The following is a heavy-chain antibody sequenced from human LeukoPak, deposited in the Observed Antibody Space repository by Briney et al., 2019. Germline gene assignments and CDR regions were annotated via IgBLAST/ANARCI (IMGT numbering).Heavy chain of an antibody. Sequence: GGSLRLSCAAPGFTLSSYWMTWVRQAPGKGLEWVANIKRDGIGKNHLDSRFIISRDNGKNSLYLQMDSLRAEDTAVYYCARVTGGSGINIWGQGTMVTVSS. CDR3: ARVTGGSGINI. CDR1: GFTLSSYW. D-gene: IGHD3-10*01. J-gene: IGHJ3*02. V-gene: IGHV3-7*01. CDR2: IKRDGIGK.